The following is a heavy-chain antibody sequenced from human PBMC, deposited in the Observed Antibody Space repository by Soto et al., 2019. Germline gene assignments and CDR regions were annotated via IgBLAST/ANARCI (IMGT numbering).Heavy chain of an antibody. J-gene: IGHJ4*02. CDR2: INPNTGGT. D-gene: IGHD5-12*01. Sequence: ASVKVSCKASGYTFTGYWIHWVRQAPGQVLEWMGYINPNTGGTNYPQNFQGRVTLTRDTSIMTAYMELSSLRSDDTAVYYCARTSTRGYSGYDLDYWGPGTLVTVSS. CDR1: GYTFTGYW. CDR3: ARTSTRGYSGYDLDY. V-gene: IGHV1-2*02.